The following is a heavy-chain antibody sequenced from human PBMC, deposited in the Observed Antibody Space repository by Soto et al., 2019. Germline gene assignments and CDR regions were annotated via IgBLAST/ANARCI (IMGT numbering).Heavy chain of an antibody. D-gene: IGHD3-10*01. J-gene: IGHJ4*02. V-gene: IGHV3-23*01. CDR2: ISRSVGST. Sequence: EVQLLESGGGLVQPGGSLTLSCAASGFTFSNYGMSWVRQAPGKGLEWVSGISRSVGSTYYADSVKGRFTITRDNSKNMLYLQMNSLRVEDTAVYYCAAYYYYASGSLGWGQGTLVTVSS. CDR3: AAYYYYASGSLG. CDR1: GFTFSNYG.